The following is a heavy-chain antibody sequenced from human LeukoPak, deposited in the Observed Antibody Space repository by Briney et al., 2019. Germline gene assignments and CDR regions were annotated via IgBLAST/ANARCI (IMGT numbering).Heavy chain of an antibody. Sequence: KASETLSLTCAIYGGSFSGYYWSWIRQPPGKGLEWIGYIYYSGSTNYNPSLKSRVTISVDTSKNHFSLKLSSVTAADTAVYYCARAVRCSSTSCYEGDWFDPWGQGTLVTVSS. D-gene: IGHD2-2*01. CDR1: GGSFSGYY. CDR2: IYYSGST. CDR3: ARAVRCSSTSCYEGDWFDP. J-gene: IGHJ5*02. V-gene: IGHV4-59*01.